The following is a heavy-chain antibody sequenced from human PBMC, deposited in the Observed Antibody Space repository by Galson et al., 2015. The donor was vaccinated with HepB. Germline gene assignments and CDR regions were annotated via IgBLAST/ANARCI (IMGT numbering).Heavy chain of an antibody. V-gene: IGHV6-1*01. CDR1: WDSVSSNSAA. D-gene: IGHD2-21*01. CDR2: TCYRSKWYN. J-gene: IGHJ4*02. Sequence: CAISWDSVSSNSAAWNWIRQSPSRGLEWLGRTCYRSKWYNDYAVSVKSRITINPDTSKNQFSLQLNSVTPEDTAVYYCARAPTYCGGDCYQTYFDYWGQGTLVTVSS. CDR3: ARAPTYCGGDCYQTYFDY.